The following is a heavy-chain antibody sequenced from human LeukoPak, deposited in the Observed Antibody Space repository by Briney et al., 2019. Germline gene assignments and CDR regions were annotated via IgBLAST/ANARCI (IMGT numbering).Heavy chain of an antibody. CDR3: AREGNYYDSSGLTYYGMDV. Sequence: GGSLRLSCAASGFTFSSYWMHWVRHAPGKGLVWVSRINSDGSSTSYADSVKGRFTISRDNAKNTLYLQMNSLRAEDTAVYYCAREGNYYDSSGLTYYGMDVWGQGTTVTVSS. D-gene: IGHD3-22*01. V-gene: IGHV3-74*01. CDR1: GFTFSSYW. CDR2: INSDGSST. J-gene: IGHJ6*02.